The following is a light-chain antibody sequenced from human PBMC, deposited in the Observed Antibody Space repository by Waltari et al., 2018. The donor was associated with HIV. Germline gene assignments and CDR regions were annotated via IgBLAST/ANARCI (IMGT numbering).Light chain of an antibody. CDR2: RNN. Sequence: QAGLTQPTSVSKGLRQTATLTCTGNNNNVGFQGAAWLQQRPGHPPKLLSYRNNNRPSGISERFSASRSGNTASLTIAGLQPEDEADYYCSAWDSSLNVWMFGGGTKLTVL. CDR1: NNNVGFQG. CDR3: SAWDSSLNVWM. V-gene: IGLV10-54*04. J-gene: IGLJ3*02.